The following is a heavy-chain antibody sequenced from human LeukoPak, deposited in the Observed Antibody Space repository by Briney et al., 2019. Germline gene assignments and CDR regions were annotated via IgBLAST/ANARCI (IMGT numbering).Heavy chain of an antibody. D-gene: IGHD3-22*01. CDR1: GYTFTTYW. Sequence: GESLKISCKGSGYTFTTYWIAWVRQMPGKGLEWMGIIYLGDSDTRYSPSFQGQVTISADKLINTAYLQWSSLKASDTALYYCARPYYYDSPYYFDYWGQGTLVTVSS. J-gene: IGHJ4*02. V-gene: IGHV5-51*01. CDR2: IYLGDSDT. CDR3: ARPYYYDSPYYFDY.